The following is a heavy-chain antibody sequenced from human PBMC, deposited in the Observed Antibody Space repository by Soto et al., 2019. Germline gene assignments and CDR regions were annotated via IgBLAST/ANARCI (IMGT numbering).Heavy chain of an antibody. Sequence: QVHLVESGGALVKPGGSLRLSCAASGFTLSDSYMSWIRQAPGKGLEWISYISNSGRTINYADSVKGRFTISRDNAKNLLYLQLNSLRGEDTAVYYCARDWGAWFDPWGQGALVNVSS. CDR3: ARDWGAWFDP. CDR1: GFTLSDSY. D-gene: IGHD3-16*01. V-gene: IGHV3-11*01. J-gene: IGHJ5*02. CDR2: ISNSGRTI.